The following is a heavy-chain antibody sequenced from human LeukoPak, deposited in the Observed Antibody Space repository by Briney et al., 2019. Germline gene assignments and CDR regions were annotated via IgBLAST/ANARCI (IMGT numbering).Heavy chain of an antibody. Sequence: SQTLPLTCTVSGAPIRSGDYYWRWIRQPPGKGLERIGYIYYSGSTYYTPSLKSRVTISVDMSNNQLSLKLSSVSAADTAVYYCAIMGGDYGPFDYWGQGTLVTVSS. CDR3: AIMGGDYGPFDY. CDR1: GAPIRSGDYY. J-gene: IGHJ4*02. D-gene: IGHD4-17*01. V-gene: IGHV4-30-4*01. CDR2: IYYSGST.